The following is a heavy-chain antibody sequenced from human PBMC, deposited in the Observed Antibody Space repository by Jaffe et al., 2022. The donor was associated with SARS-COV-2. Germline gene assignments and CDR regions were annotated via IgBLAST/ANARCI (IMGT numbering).Heavy chain of an antibody. CDR1: GFTFDDYA. Sequence: EVQLVESGGGLVQPGRSLRLSCAASGFTFDDYAMHWVRQAPGKGLEWVSGISWNSGSIGYADSVKGRFTISRDNAKNSLYLQMNSLRAEDTALYYCAKGWDSSSWPFDYWGQGTLVTVSS. D-gene: IGHD6-13*01. V-gene: IGHV3-9*01. J-gene: IGHJ4*02. CDR3: AKGWDSSSWPFDY. CDR2: ISWNSGSI.